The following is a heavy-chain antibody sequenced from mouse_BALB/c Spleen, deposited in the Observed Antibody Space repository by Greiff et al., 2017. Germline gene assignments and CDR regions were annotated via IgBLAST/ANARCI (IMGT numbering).Heavy chain of an antibody. V-gene: IGHV1S22*01. CDR3: TRNDYYGSSFAY. Sequence: LQQPGSELVRPGASVKLSCKASGYTFTSYWMHWVKQRHGQGLEWIGNIYPGSGSTNYDEKFKSKGTLTVDTSSSTAYMHLSSLTSEDSAVYYCTRNDYYGSSFAYWGQGTLVTVSA. CDR1: GYTFTSYW. J-gene: IGHJ3*01. CDR2: IYPGSGST. D-gene: IGHD1-1*01.